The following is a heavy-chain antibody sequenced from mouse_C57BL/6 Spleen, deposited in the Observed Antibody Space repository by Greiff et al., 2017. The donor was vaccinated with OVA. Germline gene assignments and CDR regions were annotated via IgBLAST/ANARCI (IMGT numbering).Heavy chain of an antibody. CDR2: IDPETGGT. V-gene: IGHV1-15*01. J-gene: IGHJ2*02. CDR1: GYTFTDYE. CDR3: TSSFDY. Sequence: QVQLKESGAELVRPGASVTLSCKASGYTFTDYEMHWVKQTPGHGLEWIGAIDPETGGTAYNQKFKGKAILTADKSSSTAYMELRSLTSEDSAVYYCTSSFDYWGQGTSLTVSS.